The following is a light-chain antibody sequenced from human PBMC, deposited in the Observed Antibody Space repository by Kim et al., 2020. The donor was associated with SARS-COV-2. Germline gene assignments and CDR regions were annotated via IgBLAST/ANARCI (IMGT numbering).Light chain of an antibody. CDR3: QSYDSSLSGYV. Sequence: QFVLTQPPSVSGAPGQRVTISCTGSSSNIGAGYDVHWYQQLPGTAPKLLIYGNSNRPSGVPVRFSGSKSGTSASLAITGLQAEDEADYYCQSYDSSLSGYVFGTGTKVTVL. J-gene: IGLJ1*01. CDR1: SSNIGAGYD. CDR2: GNS. V-gene: IGLV1-40*01.